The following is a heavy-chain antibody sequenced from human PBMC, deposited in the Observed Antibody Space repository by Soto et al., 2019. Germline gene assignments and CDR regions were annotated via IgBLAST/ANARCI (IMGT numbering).Heavy chain of an antibody. CDR2: ISAYNGNT. CDR3: ARLIKGITGTTSGWFDP. CDR1: GYTFTSYG. J-gene: IGHJ5*02. D-gene: IGHD1-20*01. V-gene: IGHV1-18*01. Sequence: QVQLVQSGAEVKKPGASVKVSCKASGYTFTSYGISWVRQAPGQGLERMGWISAYNGNTNYAQKLQGRVTMTTDTSTSTAYMELRSLRSDDTAVYYCARLIKGITGTTSGWFDPWGQGTLVTVSS.